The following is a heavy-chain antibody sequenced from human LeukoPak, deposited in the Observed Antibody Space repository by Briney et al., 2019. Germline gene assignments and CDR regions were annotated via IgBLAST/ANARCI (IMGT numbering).Heavy chain of an antibody. Sequence: GGSLRLSCAASGFTVSSNYMSWVRQAPGKGLEWVSVIYSGGSTYYADSEKGRFTISRDNSKNTLYLQMNSLRAEDTAVYYCARDMVYGSGLYYFDYWGQGTLVTVSS. D-gene: IGHD3-10*01. CDR3: ARDMVYGSGLYYFDY. CDR2: IYSGGST. CDR1: GFTVSSNY. J-gene: IGHJ4*02. V-gene: IGHV3-53*01.